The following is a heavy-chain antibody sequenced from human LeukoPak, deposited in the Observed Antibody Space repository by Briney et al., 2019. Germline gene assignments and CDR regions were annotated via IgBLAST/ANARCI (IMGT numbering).Heavy chain of an antibody. J-gene: IGHJ6*02. CDR1: GFTFSSYG. V-gene: IGHV3-33*01. CDR2: IWYDGSNK. D-gene: IGHD4-17*01. CDR3: ARDPTVTTFDYYYGMDV. Sequence: GGSLRLSCAASGFTFSSYGMHWVRQTPGKGLESVAVIWYDGSNKYYADSVKGRFTISRDNSKNTLYLQMNSLRAEDTAVYYCARDPTVTTFDYYYGMDVWGQGTTVTVSS.